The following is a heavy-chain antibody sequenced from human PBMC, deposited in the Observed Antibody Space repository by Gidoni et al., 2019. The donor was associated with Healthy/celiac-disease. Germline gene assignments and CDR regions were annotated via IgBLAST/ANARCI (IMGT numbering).Heavy chain of an antibody. CDR2: ISYDGSNK. CDR1: GFTFSTYA. D-gene: IGHD2-15*01. J-gene: IGHJ6*02. V-gene: IGHV3-30-3*01. CDR3: ARSPSVLLGWSYGMDV. Sequence: QVQLVESGGGVVQPGRSLRLSFPASGFTFSTYAMHWVRQAPGKGLEWVAVISYDGSNKYYADSVKGRFTISRDNSKNTLYLQMNSLRAEGTAVYYCARSPSVLLGWSYGMDVWGQGTTVTVSS.